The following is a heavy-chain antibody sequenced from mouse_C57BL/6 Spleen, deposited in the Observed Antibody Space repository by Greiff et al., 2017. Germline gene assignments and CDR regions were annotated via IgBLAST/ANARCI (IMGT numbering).Heavy chain of an antibody. CDR1: GYTFTSYW. D-gene: IGHD1-1*01. J-gene: IGHJ4*01. V-gene: IGHV1-69*01. CDR3: ARGRPVEGMDY. CDR2: IDPSGSYT. Sequence: QVQLKQPGAELVMPGASVKLSCKASGYTFTSYWMHWVKQRPGQGLEWIGEIDPSGSYTNYNQKFKGKSTLTVDKSSSTAYMQLSSLTSEDSAVYYCARGRPVEGMDYWGQGTSVTVSS.